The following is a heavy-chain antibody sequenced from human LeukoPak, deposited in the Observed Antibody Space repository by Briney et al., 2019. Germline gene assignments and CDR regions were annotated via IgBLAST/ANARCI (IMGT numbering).Heavy chain of an antibody. Sequence: SVKVSCKASGGTFSSYAISWARQAPGQGLEWMGRIIPIFGIANYAQKFQGRVTITADKSTSTAYMELSSLRSEDTAVYYCAGLYYGSGPYYYGMDVWGQGTTVTVSS. CDR1: GGTFSSYA. D-gene: IGHD3-10*01. CDR3: AGLYYGSGPYYYGMDV. CDR2: IIPIFGIA. V-gene: IGHV1-69*04. J-gene: IGHJ6*02.